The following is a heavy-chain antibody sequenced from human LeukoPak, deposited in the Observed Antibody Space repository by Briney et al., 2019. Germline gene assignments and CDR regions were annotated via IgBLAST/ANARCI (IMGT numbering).Heavy chain of an antibody. J-gene: IGHJ4*02. Sequence: GGSQRLSCTASGFPYSSLRTNWLRQAPGKGLDRLSSISSSSSYIYSADSVKRRFTISKDNANNSLYLQMNSLRAEDTAVYYCARGSFDYWGQGTLVTVSS. CDR2: ISSSSSYI. V-gene: IGHV3-21*01. CDR1: GFPYSSLR. CDR3: ARGSFDY.